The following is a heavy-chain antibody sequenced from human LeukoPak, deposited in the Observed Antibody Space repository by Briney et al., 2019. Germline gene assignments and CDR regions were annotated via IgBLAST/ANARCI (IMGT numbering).Heavy chain of an antibody. CDR1: GGSISSTSYY. CDR2: IYYTENT. CDR3: AGRNWQATSFDH. Sequence: SETLSLTCTVSGGSISSTSYYWGWIRQPPGKGLEWIGSIYYTENTYYNPSLKSRVTISVDSSKNQFSLKLSSVTAADTAVYYCAGRNWQATSFDHWGQGTLVTVSS. J-gene: IGHJ4*02. V-gene: IGHV4-39*07.